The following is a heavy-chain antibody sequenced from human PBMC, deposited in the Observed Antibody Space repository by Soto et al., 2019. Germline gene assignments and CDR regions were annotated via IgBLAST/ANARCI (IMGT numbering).Heavy chain of an antibody. D-gene: IGHD3-10*01. V-gene: IGHV4-59*01. CDR1: GGSISSYD. Sequence: SETLSLTCPVSGGSISSYDWSWIRQPPGKGLEWIGYIYYSGSTNYNPSLKSRVTISVDTSKNQFSLKLSSVTAADTAVYYCARGSGSGSYFLNYYYGMDVWGQGTTVTVSS. CDR3: ARGSGSGSYFLNYYYGMDV. CDR2: IYYSGST. J-gene: IGHJ6*02.